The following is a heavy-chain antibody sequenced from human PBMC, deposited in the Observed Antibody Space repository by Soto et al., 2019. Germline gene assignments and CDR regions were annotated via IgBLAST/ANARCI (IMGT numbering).Heavy chain of an antibody. D-gene: IGHD4-17*01. V-gene: IGHV3-30*03. CDR3: ADQDYGDYDYHGMDV. Sequence: QVQLVESGGGVVQPGKSLRLSCAASGFTFSSYDMHWVRQAPGKGLEWVAVISYDGSNKYYADSVKGRFTISRDNSKNTLYLQMNSLRAEDTAVYYCADQDYGDYDYHGMDVWGQGTTVTVSS. J-gene: IGHJ6*02. CDR1: GFTFSSYD. CDR2: ISYDGSNK.